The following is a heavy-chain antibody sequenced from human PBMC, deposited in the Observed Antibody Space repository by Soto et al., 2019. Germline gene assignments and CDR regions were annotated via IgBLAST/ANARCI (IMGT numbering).Heavy chain of an antibody. V-gene: IGHV1-69*12. J-gene: IGHJ3*02. D-gene: IGHD3-22*01. Sequence: QVQLVQSGAEVKKPGSSVKVSCKASGGTFSSYAISWVRQAPGQGLEWMGGIIPIFGTANYAQKFQGRVTITADESTSTAYMELSSLRSEDTAVYYCASAQFDYYDSSGAFDIWGQGTMVTVSS. CDR1: GGTFSSYA. CDR3: ASAQFDYYDSSGAFDI. CDR2: IIPIFGTA.